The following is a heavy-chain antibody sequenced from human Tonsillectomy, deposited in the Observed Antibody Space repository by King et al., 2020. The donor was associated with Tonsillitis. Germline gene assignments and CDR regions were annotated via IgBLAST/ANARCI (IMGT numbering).Heavy chain of an antibody. D-gene: IGHD3-10*01. J-gene: IGHJ5*02. V-gene: IGHV3-21*01. CDR3: ARDRVTMVRGVIINWFDP. CDR2: IISSSSYI. CDR1: GFTFSSYS. Sequence: QLVQSGGGLVKPGGSLRLSCAASGFTFSSYSMNWVRQAPGKGLEWVSSIISSSSYIYYADSVKGRFTISRDNAKNSLYLQMNSLRAEDTAVYYCARDRVTMVRGVIINWFDPWGQGTLVTVSS.